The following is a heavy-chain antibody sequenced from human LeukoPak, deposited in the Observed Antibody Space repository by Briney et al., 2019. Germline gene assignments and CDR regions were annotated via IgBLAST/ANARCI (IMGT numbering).Heavy chain of an antibody. CDR1: GFTFSSYA. D-gene: IGHD4-17*01. V-gene: IGHV3-23*01. J-gene: IGHJ6*03. Sequence: GGSLRLSCAASGFTFSSYAMSWVRQAPGKGLEWVSAISGSGGSTYYADSVKGRFTISRDNSKNTLYLQMNSLRAEDTAVYYCARDYGDYGRAYYYYYMDVWGKGTTVTVSS. CDR3: ARDYGDYGRAYYYYYMDV. CDR2: ISGSGGST.